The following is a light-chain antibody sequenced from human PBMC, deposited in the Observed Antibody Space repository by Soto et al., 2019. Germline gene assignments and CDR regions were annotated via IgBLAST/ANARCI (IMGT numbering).Light chain of an antibody. V-gene: IGLV2-14*01. J-gene: IGLJ1*01. CDR3: SSYTSSITRV. CDR2: DVS. CDR1: SSDVGGYNY. Sequence: QSVLTQPASVSGSPGQSIAISCTGTSSDVGGYNYVSWYQLHPDKAPKLIIYDVSNRPSGVSNRFSGSKSGNTASLTISGLQPEDEADYYCSSYTSSITRVFGTGTQLTVL.